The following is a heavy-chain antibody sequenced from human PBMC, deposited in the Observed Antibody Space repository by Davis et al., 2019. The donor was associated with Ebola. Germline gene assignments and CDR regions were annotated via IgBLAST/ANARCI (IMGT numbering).Heavy chain of an antibody. V-gene: IGHV1-69*04. Sequence: AASVKVSCKASGGTFSSYAISWVRQAPGQGLEWMGRIIPILGIANYAQKFQGRVTITADKSTSTAYMELSSLRSEDTAVYYCARNGIRSCGFYYWGQGTLVTVSS. CDR2: IIPILGIA. J-gene: IGHJ4*02. CDR3: ARNGIRSCGFYY. D-gene: IGHD2-8*01. CDR1: GGTFSSYA.